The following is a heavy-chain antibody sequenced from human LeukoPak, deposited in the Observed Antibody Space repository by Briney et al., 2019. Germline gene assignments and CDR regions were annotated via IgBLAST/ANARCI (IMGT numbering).Heavy chain of an antibody. CDR1: GYTFTSYY. V-gene: IGHV1-46*01. D-gene: IGHD3-22*01. Sequence: ASVKVSCKASGYTFTSYYMHWVRQAPGQGLEWMGIINPSGGSTSYAQKFQGRVTMTRDTSTSTGYMELSSLRSEDTAVYYCASATYYYDSSGYSRGAFDIWGQGTMVTVSS. CDR2: INPSGGST. J-gene: IGHJ3*02. CDR3: ASATYYYDSSGYSRGAFDI.